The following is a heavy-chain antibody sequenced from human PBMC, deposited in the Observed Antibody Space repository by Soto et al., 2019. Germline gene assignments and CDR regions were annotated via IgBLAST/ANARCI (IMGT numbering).Heavy chain of an antibody. CDR1: CGSISSFY. CDR2: IYYSGST. Sequence: SETLSLTCTVSCGSISSFYCSWILQPPGKGLEWIGYIYYSGSTNYNPSLKSRVTISVDTSKNQFSLKLRSLTAADTAVYYCASSFLYFYDTTGYYGAYYYYGMDVWGPGTTVTVSS. V-gene: IGHV4-59*01. CDR3: ASSFLYFYDTTGYYGAYYYYGMDV. J-gene: IGHJ6*02. D-gene: IGHD3-22*01.